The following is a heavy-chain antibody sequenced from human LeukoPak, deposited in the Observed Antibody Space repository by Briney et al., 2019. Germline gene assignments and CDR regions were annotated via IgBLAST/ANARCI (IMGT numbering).Heavy chain of an antibody. V-gene: IGHV3-53*01. CDR2: IYSGGST. J-gene: IGHJ4*02. Sequence: PGESLRLSCAASGFTVSSDYISWVRQAPGKGLEWVSVIYSGGSTNYADSVRARFTISRDNSKNTVYLQMNSLRVEDTAVYYCARATLDNWGQGTLVTVSS. CDR3: ARATLDN. CDR1: GFTVSSDY.